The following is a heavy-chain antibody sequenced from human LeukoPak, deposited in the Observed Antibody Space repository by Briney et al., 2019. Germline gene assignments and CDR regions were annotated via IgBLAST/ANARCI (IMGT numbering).Heavy chain of an antibody. J-gene: IGHJ4*02. CDR3: AKGSSWYFLSPTGFDY. CDR1: GFTFDDYA. D-gene: IGHD6-13*01. CDR2: ISWNSGSI. V-gene: IGHV3-9*01. Sequence: GGSLRLSCAASGFTFDDYAMHWVRQAPGKGLEWGSGISWNSGSIGYADSVKGRFTISRDNAKNSLYLQMNSLRAEDTALYYCAKGSSWYFLSPTGFDYWGQGTLVTVSS.